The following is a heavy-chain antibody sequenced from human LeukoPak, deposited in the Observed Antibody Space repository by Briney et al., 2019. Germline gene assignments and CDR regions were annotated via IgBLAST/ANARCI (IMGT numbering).Heavy chain of an antibody. CDR3: ARDVGPWMTGHGGN. Sequence: AAVKVSCKASGYTLTSEGISWVRQAPGRGLEGMGGSSAYNGKTNYAQKLQGRVTITTDISTSTAFMELRSLRSDDTAVYYCARDVGPWMTGHGGNWGQGTLVTVSS. D-gene: IGHD3-16*01. CDR1: GYTLTSEG. V-gene: IGHV1-18*01. J-gene: IGHJ4*02. CDR2: SSAYNGKT.